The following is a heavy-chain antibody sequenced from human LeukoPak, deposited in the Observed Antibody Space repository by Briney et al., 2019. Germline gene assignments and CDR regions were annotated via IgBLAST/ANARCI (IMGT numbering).Heavy chain of an antibody. V-gene: IGHV1-69*13. CDR2: IIPIFGTA. CDR1: GGTFSSYA. D-gene: IGHD6-6*01. CDR3: ARDYGSAIAARPRGCFDY. J-gene: IGHJ4*02. Sequence: ASVKVSCKASGGTFSSYAISWVRQAPGQGLEWMGGIIPIFGTANYAQKFQGRVTITADESTSTAYMELSSLRSEDTAVYYCARDYGSAIAARPRGCFDYWGQGTLVTVSS.